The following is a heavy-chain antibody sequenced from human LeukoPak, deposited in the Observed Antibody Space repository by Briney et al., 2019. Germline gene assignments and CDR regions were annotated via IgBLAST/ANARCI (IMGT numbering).Heavy chain of an antibody. D-gene: IGHD3-9*01. V-gene: IGHV3-48*03. CDR1: GFTFSSYE. CDR3: ARSVYDILTGYYPGWFDP. Sequence: GGSLRLSCAASGFTFSSYEMNWVRQAPGKGLDWVSYISSSGSTIYYADSVKGRFTISRDNAKNSLYLQMNSLRAEDTAVYYCARSVYDILTGYYPGWFDPWGQGTLVTVSS. J-gene: IGHJ5*02. CDR2: ISSSGSTI.